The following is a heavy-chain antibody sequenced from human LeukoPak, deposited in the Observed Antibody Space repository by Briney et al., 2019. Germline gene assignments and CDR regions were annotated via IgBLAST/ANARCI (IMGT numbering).Heavy chain of an antibody. CDR2: ICGSSGTK. CDR1: GFTFNNLA. CDR3: AKASRGSSSSLDY. Sequence: GGSLRLSCAASGFTFNNLALSWVRQAPGKGLEWVSGICGSSGTKNYADSVKGRFTISRDNSKNTLYLQMNGLRAEDTAVYYCAKASRGSSSSLDYWGQGSLVTVSS. D-gene: IGHD2-2*01. V-gene: IGHV3-23*01. J-gene: IGHJ4*02.